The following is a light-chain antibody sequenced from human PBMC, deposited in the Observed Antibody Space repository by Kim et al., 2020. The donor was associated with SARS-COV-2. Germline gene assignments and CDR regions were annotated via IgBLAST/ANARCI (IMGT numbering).Light chain of an antibody. Sequence: ASVGDRVTITCRASQSISSYLNWYQQKPGKAPKLLMYAASSLQSGVPSRFSGSGSGTDFTLTISSLQPEDFATYYCQQSYSTPLTFGGGTKVDI. CDR2: AAS. J-gene: IGKJ4*01. CDR1: QSISSY. CDR3: QQSYSTPLT. V-gene: IGKV1-39*01.